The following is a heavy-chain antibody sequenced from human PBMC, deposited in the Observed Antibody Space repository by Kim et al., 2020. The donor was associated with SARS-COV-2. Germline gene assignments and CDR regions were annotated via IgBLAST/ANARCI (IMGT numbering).Heavy chain of an antibody. CDR1: GGSISSSSYY. CDR2: IYYSGST. CDR3: ARHPPLRFLEWIKP. J-gene: IGHJ5*02. V-gene: IGHV4-39*01. D-gene: IGHD3-3*01. Sequence: SETLSLTCTVSGGSISSSSYYWGWNRQPPGKGLEWIGSIYYSGSTYYNLSLKSRVTISVDTSKNQFSLKLSSVTAADTAVYYCARHPPLRFLEWIKPWGQGTLVTVSS.